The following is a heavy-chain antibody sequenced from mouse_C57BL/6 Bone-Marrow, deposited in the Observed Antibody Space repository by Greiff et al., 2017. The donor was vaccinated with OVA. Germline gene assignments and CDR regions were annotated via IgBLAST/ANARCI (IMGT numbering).Heavy chain of an antibody. Sequence: EVQGVESGGGLVKPGGSLKLSCAASGFTFSSYAMSWVRQTPEKRLEWVATISDGGSYTYYPDNVKGRFTISRDNAKNNLYLQMSHLKSEDTAMYYCARAYYTNWGFAYWGQGTLVTVSA. CDR2: ISDGGSYT. CDR1: GFTFSSYA. D-gene: IGHD2-12*01. V-gene: IGHV5-4*01. CDR3: ARAYYTNWGFAY. J-gene: IGHJ3*01.